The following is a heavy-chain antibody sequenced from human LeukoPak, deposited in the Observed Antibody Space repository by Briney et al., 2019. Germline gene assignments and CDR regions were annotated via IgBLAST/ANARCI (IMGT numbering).Heavy chain of an antibody. CDR2: IKSRPDGGTT. Sequence: GGSLRLSCAASGFTLTNAWMDWVRQAPGKGLEWVGRIKSRPDGGTTDFAAPGKGRFTISRDDSKNTLYLHMNSLKTEVTAVYYCITVYDSVANWGRGTLVTVSS. J-gene: IGHJ4*02. CDR3: ITVYDSVAN. D-gene: IGHD5-12*01. V-gene: IGHV3-15*01. CDR1: GFTLTNAW.